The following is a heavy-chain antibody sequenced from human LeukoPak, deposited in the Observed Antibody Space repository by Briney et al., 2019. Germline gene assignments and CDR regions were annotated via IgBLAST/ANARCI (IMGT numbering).Heavy chain of an antibody. D-gene: IGHD2-8*02. CDR1: GGTFSSYA. J-gene: IGHJ5*02. Sequence: ASVKVSCKASGGTFSSYAISWVRQAPGQGLEWMGGIIPIFGTANYAQKFQGRVTITTDESTSTAYMELSSLRSEDTAVYYCARDNSIGGVGFDPWGQGTLVTVSS. V-gene: IGHV1-69*05. CDR3: ARDNSIGGVGFDP. CDR2: IIPIFGTA.